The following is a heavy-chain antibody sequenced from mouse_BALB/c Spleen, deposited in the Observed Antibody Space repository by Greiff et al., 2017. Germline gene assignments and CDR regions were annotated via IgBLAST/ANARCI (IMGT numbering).Heavy chain of an antibody. J-gene: IGHJ4*01. CDR1: GFTFSSFG. Sequence: EVMLVESGGGLVQPGGSRTLSCAASGFTFSSFGMHWVRQAPEKGLEWVAYISRGSSTIYYADTVKGRFTISRDNPKNTLFLQMTSLRSEDTAMYYCARSRKGHAMDYWGQGTSVTVAA. V-gene: IGHV5-17*02. CDR2: ISRGSSTI. CDR3: ARSRKGHAMDY.